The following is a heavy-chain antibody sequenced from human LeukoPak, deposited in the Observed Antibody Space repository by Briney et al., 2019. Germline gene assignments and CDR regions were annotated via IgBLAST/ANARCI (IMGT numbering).Heavy chain of an antibody. D-gene: IGHD4-17*01. J-gene: IGHJ4*02. CDR1: GGTFSSYA. V-gene: IGHV1-69*13. Sequence: SVKVSCKASGGTFSSYAISWVRQAPGQGLEWMGGIIPIFGTANYAQKFQGRVTITADESTSTAYMELSSLRSEDTAVYSCARAPYGDYPGGNYWGQGTLVTVSS. CDR3: ARAPYGDYPGGNY. CDR2: IIPIFGTA.